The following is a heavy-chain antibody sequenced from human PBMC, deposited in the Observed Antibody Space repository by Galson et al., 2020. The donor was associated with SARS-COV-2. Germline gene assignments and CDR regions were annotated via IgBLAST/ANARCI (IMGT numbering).Heavy chain of an antibody. CDR1: GGTFSSYA. CDR2: IIPIFGTA. Sequence: SVKVSCKASGGTFSSYAISWVRQAPGQGLEWMGGIIPIFGTANYARKFQGRVTITADKSTSTAYMELSSLRSEDTAVYYCARGGDIGWNDPDDYWGQGTLVTVSS. J-gene: IGHJ4*02. CDR3: ARGGDIGWNDPDDY. D-gene: IGHD1-1*01. V-gene: IGHV1-69*06.